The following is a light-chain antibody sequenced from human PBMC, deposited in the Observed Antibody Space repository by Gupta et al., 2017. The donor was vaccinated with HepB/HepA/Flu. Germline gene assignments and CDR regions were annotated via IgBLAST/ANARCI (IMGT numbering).Light chain of an antibody. CDR2: DVS. V-gene: IGLV2-14*03. CDR1: SSDVGGYNY. J-gene: IGLJ3*02. CDR3: SSDTSSSTLV. Sequence: QSALTQPASVSGSPGQSITISCTGTSSDVGGYNYVSWYQQHPGKAPKLMIYDVSKRPSGVSSRFSGSKSGNTASLTISGRQDEDEADYYCSSDTSSSTLVFGGGTKLTVL.